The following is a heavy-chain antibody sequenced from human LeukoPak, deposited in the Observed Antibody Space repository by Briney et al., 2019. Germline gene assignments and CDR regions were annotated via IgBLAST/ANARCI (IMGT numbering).Heavy chain of an antibody. Sequence: GGSLRLSCAASGFTFSSYGMHWVRQAPGKGLEWVAVISYDGSNKYYADSVKGRFTISGDNSKNTLYLQMNSLRAEDTAVYYCARTDVRQNYFDYWGQGTLVTVSS. CDR3: ARTDVRQNYFDY. V-gene: IGHV3-30*03. J-gene: IGHJ4*02. CDR2: ISYDGSNK. D-gene: IGHD1-1*01. CDR1: GFTFSSYG.